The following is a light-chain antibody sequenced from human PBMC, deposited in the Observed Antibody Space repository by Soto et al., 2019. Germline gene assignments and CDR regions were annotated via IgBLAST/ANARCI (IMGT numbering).Light chain of an antibody. CDR1: QSISSW. CDR3: QQYNSYSA. Sequence: DIQMTQSPSTLSASVGDRVTITCRASQSISSWLAWYQQKPGKAPKLLIYDASSLESGVPSRFSGSGSGTEFTLTISRLQPDDFATYYCQQYNSYSAFGQGTKLELK. J-gene: IGKJ2*01. V-gene: IGKV1-5*01. CDR2: DAS.